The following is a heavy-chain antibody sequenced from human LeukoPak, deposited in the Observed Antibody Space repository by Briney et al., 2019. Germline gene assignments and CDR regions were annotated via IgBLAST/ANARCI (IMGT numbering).Heavy chain of an antibody. D-gene: IGHD3-10*01. CDR2: INHSGST. CDR1: GESFSDYY. V-gene: IGHV4-34*01. J-gene: IGHJ6*03. Sequence: SETLSLTCAVYGESFSDYYWSWIRQPPGKGLEWIGEINHSGSTNYSPSLKSRVTISVNTSKNQFSLKLTSVTAADTAVYYCARVHGSGSYYYYYYYMDVWGKGTTVTISS. CDR3: ARVHGSGSYYYYYYYMDV.